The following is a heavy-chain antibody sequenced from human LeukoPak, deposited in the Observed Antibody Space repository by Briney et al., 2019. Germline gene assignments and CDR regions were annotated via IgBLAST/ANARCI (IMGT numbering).Heavy chain of an antibody. CDR3: ARLDGIAAAGTGYYYYYGMDV. Sequence: GESLKISCKGSGYLFTSYWIGWVRQMPGKGLEWMGIIYPGDSDTRYSPSFQGQVTISADKSISTAYLQWSSLKDSDTAMYYCARLDGIAAAGTGYYYYYGMDVWGQGTTVTVSS. CDR2: IYPGDSDT. J-gene: IGHJ6*02. V-gene: IGHV5-51*01. D-gene: IGHD6-13*01. CDR1: GYLFTSYW.